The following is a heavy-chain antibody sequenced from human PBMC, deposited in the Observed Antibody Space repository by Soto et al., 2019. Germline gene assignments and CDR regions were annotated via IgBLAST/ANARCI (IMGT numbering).Heavy chain of an antibody. D-gene: IGHD3-3*01. CDR3: ARSGFSDFWSGYHYGMDV. J-gene: IGHJ6*02. CDR1: GGTFSSYA. CDR2: ILPIFGTA. Sequence: SVKVSCKASGGTFSSYAISWVRQAPGQGLEWMGGILPIFGTANYAQKFQGRVTITADESTSTAYMELSSLRSEDTAVYYCARSGFSDFWSGYHYGMDVWGQGTTVTVSS. V-gene: IGHV1-69*13.